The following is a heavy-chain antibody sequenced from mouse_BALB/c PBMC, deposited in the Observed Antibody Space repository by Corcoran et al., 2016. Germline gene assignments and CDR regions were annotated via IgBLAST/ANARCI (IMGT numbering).Heavy chain of an antibody. CDR2: INTYTGEP. Sequence: QIQLVKSGPELKKTGETVKISCKDSGYTFTNYGMNWVKQAPGKGLKWMGWINTYTGEPTYADDFKGRFAFSLETYASTAYLQINNLKNEETATYFCAREPYAMDYWGQGTSVTVSS. J-gene: IGHJ4*01. CDR3: AREPYAMDY. CDR1: GYTFTNYG. V-gene: IGHV9-3-1*01.